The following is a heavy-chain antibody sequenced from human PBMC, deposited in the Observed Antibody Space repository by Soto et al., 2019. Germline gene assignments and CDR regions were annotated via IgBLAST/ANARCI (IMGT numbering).Heavy chain of an antibody. Sequence: QVQLVQSGPEVKKPGASVKVPCKTSGYTFTSYGITWVRQAPGQGLEWMGWITTDKGKTTYAQKFQGRVTMTTDISTSTAYMELRSLRSDDTAVYYCAPRSPAFDYWGQGTLVTVSS. V-gene: IGHV1-18*01. CDR2: ITTDKGKT. CDR1: GYTFTSYG. J-gene: IGHJ4*02. CDR3: APRSPAFDY.